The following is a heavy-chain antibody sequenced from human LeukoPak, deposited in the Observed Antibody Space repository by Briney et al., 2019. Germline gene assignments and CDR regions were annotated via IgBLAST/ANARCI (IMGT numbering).Heavy chain of an antibody. J-gene: IGHJ6*03. CDR3: AKEVYCSGGSCYSLYYYYMDV. D-gene: IGHD2-15*01. CDR2: INPNSGGT. CDR1: GYTFTGYY. V-gene: IGHV1-2*06. Sequence: ASVKVSCKASGYTFTGYYMHWVRQAPGQGLEWMGRINPNSGGTNYAQKFQGRVTMTRDTSISTAYMELSRLRSDDTAVYYCAKEVYCSGGSCYSLYYYYMDVWGKGTTVTVSS.